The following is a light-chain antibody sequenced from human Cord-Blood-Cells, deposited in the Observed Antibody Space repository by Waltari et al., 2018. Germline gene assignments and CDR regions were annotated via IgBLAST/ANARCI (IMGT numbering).Light chain of an antibody. V-gene: IGKV1-33*01. Sequence: DIQMTQSPSSLSASVGDRVTITCQASQDIRKYLNWYQQKPGKDPKLLIYDASNLETGVPSRFSGSGSGTDFTFTISSLQPEDIATYYCQQYDNLPWTFGQGTKVEIK. CDR3: QQYDNLPWT. CDR1: QDIRKY. J-gene: IGKJ1*01. CDR2: DAS.